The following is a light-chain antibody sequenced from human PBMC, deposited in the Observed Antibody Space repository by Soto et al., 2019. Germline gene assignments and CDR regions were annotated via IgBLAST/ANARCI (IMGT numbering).Light chain of an antibody. CDR1: SSDVGGYNY. Sequence: QSVLTQPASVSGSPGQSITISCTGTSSDVGGYNYVSWYQQHPGKAPKLMIYDVSNRPSGVSNRFSGSKSGNTASLTISGLQAEDEADYYCSSDTSSSTTHVLGTGTKLAAL. V-gene: IGLV2-14*01. CDR2: DVS. J-gene: IGLJ1*01. CDR3: SSDTSSSTTHV.